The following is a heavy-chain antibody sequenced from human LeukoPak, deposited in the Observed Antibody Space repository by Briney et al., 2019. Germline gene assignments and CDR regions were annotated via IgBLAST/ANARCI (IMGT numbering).Heavy chain of an antibody. CDR3: ARDYSRDYYGSGASGFDP. CDR1: GFTFSSYS. J-gene: IGHJ5*02. CDR2: ISSSSSTI. D-gene: IGHD3-10*01. Sequence: GGSLRLSCAASGFTFSSYSMNWVRQAPGKGLEWVSYISSSSSTIYYADSVKGRFTISRDNAKNSLYLQMNSLRAEDTAVYYCARDYSRDYYGSGASGFDPWGQGTLVTVSS. V-gene: IGHV3-48*01.